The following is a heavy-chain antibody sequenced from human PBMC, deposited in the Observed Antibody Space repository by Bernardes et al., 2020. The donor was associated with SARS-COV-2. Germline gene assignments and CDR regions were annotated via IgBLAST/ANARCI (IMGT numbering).Heavy chain of an antibody. J-gene: IGHJ4*02. Sequence: GGSLRLSCAASGFTFSSYAMHWVRQAPGMGLEWVAVISYDGSNKYYADSVKGRFTISRDNSKNTLYLQMNSLRAEDTAVYYCARDEPRELEGYSLYDYWGPGTLVTVSS. CDR2: ISYDGSNK. D-gene: IGHD1-7*01. V-gene: IGHV3-30-3*01. CDR1: GFTFSSYA. CDR3: ARDEPRELEGYSLYDY.